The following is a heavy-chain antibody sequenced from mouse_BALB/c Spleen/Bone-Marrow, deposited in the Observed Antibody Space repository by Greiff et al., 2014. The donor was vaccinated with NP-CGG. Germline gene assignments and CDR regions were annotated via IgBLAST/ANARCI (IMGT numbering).Heavy chain of an antibody. CDR1: GFNIKDTY. J-gene: IGHJ3*01. CDR3: ARRGDGYYAWFAY. CDR2: IDPANGNT. D-gene: IGHD2-3*01. Sequence: EVQLQESGAELVKPGASVKLSCTASGFNIKDTYMHWVKQRPEQGLEWIGRIDPANGNTKYDPKSQGKATITADTSSNTAYLQLSSLTSEDTAVYYCARRGDGYYAWFAYWGQGTLVTVSA. V-gene: IGHV14-3*02.